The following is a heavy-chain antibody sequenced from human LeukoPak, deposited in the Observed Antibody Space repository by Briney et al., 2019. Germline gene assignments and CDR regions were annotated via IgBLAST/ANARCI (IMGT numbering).Heavy chain of an antibody. CDR3: ARDRDWNSGFDY. V-gene: IGHV3-21*01. D-gene: IGHD1-7*01. CDR1: GFTLSTYN. CDR2: ISTSSSYI. J-gene: IGHJ4*02. Sequence: GGSLRLSCAASGFTLSTYNMKWVRQAPRKGLEWVSSISTSSSYIYYADSVKGRFTISRDNARNSLCLQMNGLRAEDTAVYYCARDRDWNSGFDYWGQGTLVTVSS.